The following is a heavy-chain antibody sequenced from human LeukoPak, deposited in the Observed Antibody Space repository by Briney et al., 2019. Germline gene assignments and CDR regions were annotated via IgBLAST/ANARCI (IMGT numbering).Heavy chain of an antibody. J-gene: IGHJ3*02. CDR2: ISFDGNNK. V-gene: IGHV3-30*09. Sequence: GGSLRLSCAASGFTFNNYAMHWVRQPPGKGLEWVAVISFDGNNKYYADSVKDRFAISRDNFKNTLYLQMTSLRTEDTAVYYCARVTLRGVSVGNAFDIWGQGTLVAVSS. CDR3: ARVTLRGVSVGNAFDI. CDR1: GFTFNNYA. D-gene: IGHD3-10*01.